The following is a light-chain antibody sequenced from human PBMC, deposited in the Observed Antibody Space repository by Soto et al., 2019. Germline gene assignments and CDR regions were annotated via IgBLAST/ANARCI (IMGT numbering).Light chain of an antibody. CDR3: QHYNYWPYT. CDR2: SAS. V-gene: IGKV3-15*01. CDR1: QSISDT. Sequence: EIVMTQSPATLSVSPGGRATLSCRANQSISDTLAWYQQKPGQAPRLLIYSASRGATGFPARFSGSGSGTDFTLTISSLQSEDFAVYYCQHYNYWPYTFGQGTKVDIK. J-gene: IGKJ2*01.